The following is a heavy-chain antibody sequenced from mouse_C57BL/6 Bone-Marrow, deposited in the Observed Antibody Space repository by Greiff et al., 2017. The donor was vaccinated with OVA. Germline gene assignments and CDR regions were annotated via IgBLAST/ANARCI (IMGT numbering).Heavy chain of an antibody. V-gene: IGHV7-1*01. CDR2: SRNKANDYTT. D-gene: IGHD4-1*01. CDR3: ARDALGPRAY. CDR1: GFTFSDFY. J-gene: IGHJ3*01. Sequence: EVKLVESGGGLVQSGRSLRLSCATSGFTFSDFYMEWVRQAPGKGLEWIAASRNKANDYTTEYSASVKGRFIVSRDTSQSILYLQMNALRAVDTAIYYCARDALGPRAYWGQGTLGTVSA.